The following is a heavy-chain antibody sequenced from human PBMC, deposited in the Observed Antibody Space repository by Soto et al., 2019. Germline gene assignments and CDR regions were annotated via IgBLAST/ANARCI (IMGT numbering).Heavy chain of an antibody. CDR3: ARLKLRLGELSFNWFDP. V-gene: IGHV1-18*01. J-gene: IGHJ5*02. CDR1: GYTFTSYG. Sequence: QVQLVQSGAEVKKPGASVKVSCKASGYTFTSYGISWVRQAPGQGLEWMGWISAYNGNTNYAQKLQGRVTMTTDTSRSTAYMELRSLRSDDTAVYYCARLKLRLGELSFNWFDPWGQGTLVTVSS. D-gene: IGHD3-16*02. CDR2: ISAYNGNT.